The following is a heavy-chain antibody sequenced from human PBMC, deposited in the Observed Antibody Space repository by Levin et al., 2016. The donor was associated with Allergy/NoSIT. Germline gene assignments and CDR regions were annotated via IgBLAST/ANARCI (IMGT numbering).Heavy chain of an antibody. J-gene: IGHJ4*02. CDR3: AKVQGILRYFDWFTNDPSDY. CDR2: IRGSGDST. Sequence: GESLKISCAASGFTFHNYAMHWVRQAPGKGLEWVSSIRGSGDSTYYADSVKGRFTISRDNSKNTLYLQMNSLRAEDTAVYYCAKVQGILRYFDWFTNDPSDYWGQGTLVTVSS. V-gene: IGHV3-23*01. CDR1: GFTFHNYA. D-gene: IGHD3-9*01.